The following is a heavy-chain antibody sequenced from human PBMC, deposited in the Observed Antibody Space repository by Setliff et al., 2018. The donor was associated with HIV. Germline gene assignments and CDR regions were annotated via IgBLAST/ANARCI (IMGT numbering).Heavy chain of an antibody. V-gene: IGHV3-15*01. CDR3: STRLRWSPEKIDY. D-gene: IGHD6-13*01. CDR2: IKSIGDGETT. Sequence: PGGSLRLSCAASGFTFSNAWMNWVRQAPGKGLEWVGRIKSIGDGETTDYAAPVKGRFTISRDDSKNTLYLQLNNLETEDTAFYYCSTRLRWSPEKIDYWGQGTQVTVSS. J-gene: IGHJ4*02. CDR1: GFTFSNAW.